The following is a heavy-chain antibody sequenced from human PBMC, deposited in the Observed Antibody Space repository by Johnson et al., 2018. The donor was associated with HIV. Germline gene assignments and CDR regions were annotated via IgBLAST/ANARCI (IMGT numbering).Heavy chain of an antibody. CDR3: ASLGLDLLVKAPLSVVFDAFDI. D-gene: IGHD3-16*01. Sequence: QVQLVESGGGVVRPGGSLRVSCPASRFTFSRYAMHWVRQAPGKGLERVALISYDGSNKYYADSVKGRFTISRANSKNTLYLQMNSLRAEDTAVYYCASLGLDLLVKAPLSVVFDAFDIWGQGTMVTVSS. J-gene: IGHJ3*02. V-gene: IGHV3-30*04. CDR1: RFTFSRYA. CDR2: ISYDGSNK.